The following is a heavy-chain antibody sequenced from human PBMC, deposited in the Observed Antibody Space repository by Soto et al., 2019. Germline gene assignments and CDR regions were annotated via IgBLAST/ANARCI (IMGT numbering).Heavy chain of an antibody. CDR1: GGSISSYY. J-gene: IGHJ4*02. V-gene: IGHV4-39*01. Sequence: SETLSLTCTVSGGSISSYYWGWVRQPPGKGLEWIGSIYYSGSTYYNPSLKSRVTISVDTSKNHFSLKLGSVTAADTAVYYCARHLGEGYFDYWGQGTLVTVSS. CDR3: ARHLGEGYFDY. CDR2: IYYSGST.